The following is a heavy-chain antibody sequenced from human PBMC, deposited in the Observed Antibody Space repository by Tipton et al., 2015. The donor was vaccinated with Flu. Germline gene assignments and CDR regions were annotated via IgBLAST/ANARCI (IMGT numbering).Heavy chain of an antibody. CDR3: ARGSGSGTYVVYDF. Sequence: TLSLTCTVSGGSLSSYYWSWIRQPAGKGLEWIGRMYTSGSTNYNPSLKSRLTMSVDASKQQFSLQLTSLTAADTAVYYCARGSGSGTYVVYDFWGQGTLVTVSS. J-gene: IGHJ4*02. V-gene: IGHV4-4*07. CDR2: MYTSGST. CDR1: GGSLSSYY. D-gene: IGHD3-10*01.